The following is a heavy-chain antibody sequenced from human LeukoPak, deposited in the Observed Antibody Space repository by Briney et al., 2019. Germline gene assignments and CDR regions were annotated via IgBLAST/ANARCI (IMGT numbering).Heavy chain of an antibody. CDR3: ARVRPHYDGSSSTWATGYYYMDV. V-gene: IGHV4-30-2*01. CDR2: IYHSGST. J-gene: IGHJ6*03. D-gene: IGHD3-22*01. Sequence: SETLSLTCTVSGGSISSGGYYWSWIRQPPGKGLEWIGYIYHSGSTCYNPSLKSRVTISVDRSKNQFSLKLSSVTAADTAVYYCARVRPHYDGSSSTWATGYYYMDVWGKGTTVTVSS. CDR1: GGSISSGGYY.